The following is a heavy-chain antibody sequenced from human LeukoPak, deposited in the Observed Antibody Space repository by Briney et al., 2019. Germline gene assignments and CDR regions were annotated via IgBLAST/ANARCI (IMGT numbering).Heavy chain of an antibody. D-gene: IGHD3-10*01. CDR3: ARGIWFGDFLDYYYYYGMDV. Sequence: GASVKVSCKASGYTFTSYAMHWVRQAPGQRLEWMGRINAGNGNTKYSQKFQGRVTITRDTSASTAYMELSSLRSEDTAVYYCARGIWFGDFLDYYYYYGMDVWGQGTTVTVSS. J-gene: IGHJ6*02. CDR2: INAGNGNT. V-gene: IGHV1-3*01. CDR1: GYTFTSYA.